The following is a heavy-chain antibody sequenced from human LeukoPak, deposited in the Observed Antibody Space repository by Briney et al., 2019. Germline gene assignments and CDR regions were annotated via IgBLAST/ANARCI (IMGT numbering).Heavy chain of an antibody. D-gene: IGHD6-13*01. V-gene: IGHV1-18*01. CDR1: GYTFTSYD. J-gene: IGHJ3*02. Sequence: ASVKVSCKASGYTFTSYDINWVRQATGQGLEWMGWISAYNGNTNYAQKLQGRVTMTTDTSTSTAYMELRSLRSDDTAVYYCARVLSPLSSTGAFDIWGQGTMVTVSS. CDR3: ARVLSPLSSTGAFDI. CDR2: ISAYNGNT.